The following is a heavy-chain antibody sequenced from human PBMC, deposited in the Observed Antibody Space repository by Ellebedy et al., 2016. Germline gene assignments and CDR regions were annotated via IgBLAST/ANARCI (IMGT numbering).Heavy chain of an antibody. CDR1: GYTFTSYG. V-gene: IGHV1-18*01. CDR3: ARDGTSSGTGYYYGMNV. CDR2: ISAYNGNT. D-gene: IGHD3-10*01. Sequence: ASVKVSCXASGYTFTSYGISWVRQAPAQGLEWMGWISAYNGNTNYAQKLQGRVTMTTDTSTSTAYMELSSLRSEDTAVYYCARDGTSSGTGYYYGMNVWGQGTTVTVSS. J-gene: IGHJ6*02.